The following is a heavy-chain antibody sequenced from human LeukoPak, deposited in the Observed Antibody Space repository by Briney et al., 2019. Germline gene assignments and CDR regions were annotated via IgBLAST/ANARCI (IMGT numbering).Heavy chain of an antibody. J-gene: IGHJ4*02. V-gene: IGHV1-69*13. CDR2: IIPIFGTA. Sequence: ASVMVSCKASGGTFSSYAISWVRQAPGQGLEWMGGIIPIFGTANYAQKFQGRVTITADESTSTAYMELSSLRSEDTAVYYCARERGDLAHDAGDYWGQGTLVTVSS. CDR3: ARERGDLAHDAGDY. CDR1: GGTFSSYA. D-gene: IGHD5-24*01.